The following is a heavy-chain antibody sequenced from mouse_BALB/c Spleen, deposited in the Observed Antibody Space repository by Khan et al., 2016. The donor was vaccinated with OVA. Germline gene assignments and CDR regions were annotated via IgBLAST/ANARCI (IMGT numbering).Heavy chain of an antibody. D-gene: IGHD2-1*01. Sequence: EVVLVVSGGGLVQPGGSRKLSCAASGFTCSSFGMHWVRQAPKKGLEWVAYISSGSSTIYYVDTVKGRFTISRDSPKITLFLQMTSLRSEDTAMYYCARAGGNYHWYFDVWGAGTSVTVSS. V-gene: IGHV5-17*02. CDR2: ISSGSSTI. J-gene: IGHJ1*01. CDR3: ARAGGNYHWYFDV. CDR1: GFTCSSFG.